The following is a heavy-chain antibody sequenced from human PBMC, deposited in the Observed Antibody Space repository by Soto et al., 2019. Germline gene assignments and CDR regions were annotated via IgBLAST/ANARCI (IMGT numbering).Heavy chain of an antibody. Sequence: PSETLSLTCAVYGGSFSGYYWSWIRQPPGKGLEWIVTIYHSGTTYSNPSLKSRVTISVDTSKNQFSLKLSSVTAADTAVYYCARGLYYYDSSGYSPDYWGLGTLVTVSS. CDR3: ARGLYYYDSSGYSPDY. CDR2: IYHSGTT. J-gene: IGHJ4*02. D-gene: IGHD3-22*01. V-gene: IGHV4-34*01. CDR1: GGSFSGYY.